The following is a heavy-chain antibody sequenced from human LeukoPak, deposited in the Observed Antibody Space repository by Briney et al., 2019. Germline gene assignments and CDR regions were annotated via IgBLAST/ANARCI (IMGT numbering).Heavy chain of an antibody. CDR2: INAGNGNT. J-gene: IGHJ4*02. CDR1: GYTFTSYA. V-gene: IGHV1-3*01. CDR3: ARVKWRYSSSWYEDGVLDY. D-gene: IGHD6-13*01. Sequence: RASVKVSCKASGYTFTSYAMHWVRQAPGQRLEWMGWINAGNGNTKYSQKFQGRVTITRDTSASTAYMELSSLRSEDTAVYYCARVKWRYSSSWYEDGVLDYWGQGTLVTVSS.